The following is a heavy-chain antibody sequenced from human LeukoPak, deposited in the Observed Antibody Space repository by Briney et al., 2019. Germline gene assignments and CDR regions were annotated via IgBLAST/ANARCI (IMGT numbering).Heavy chain of an antibody. D-gene: IGHD3-10*01. J-gene: IGHJ4*02. V-gene: IGHV3-23*01. CDR2: ISGSGGST. Sequence: GGSLRLSCAASGFTFSSYAMSRVRQAPGKGLEWVSAISGSGGSTYYADSVKGRFTISRDNSKNTLYLQMNSLRAEDTAVYYCAKAELLWFGELLPTPNDYWGQGTLVTVSS. CDR1: GFTFSSYA. CDR3: AKAELLWFGELLPTPNDY.